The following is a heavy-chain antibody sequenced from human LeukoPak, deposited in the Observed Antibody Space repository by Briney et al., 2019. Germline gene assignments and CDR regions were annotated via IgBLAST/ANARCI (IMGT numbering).Heavy chain of an antibody. Sequence: GGSLRPSCAASGFTFSAYSMNWVRQAPGKGLEWVSSISSSSSYIYYADSVKGRFTISRDNAKNSLYLQMNSLRAEDTAVYYCAREGASSPGGLYYYYMDVWGKGTTVTVSS. J-gene: IGHJ6*03. V-gene: IGHV3-21*01. CDR1: GFTFSAYS. CDR3: AREGASSPGGLYYYYMDV. D-gene: IGHD6-13*01. CDR2: ISSSSSYI.